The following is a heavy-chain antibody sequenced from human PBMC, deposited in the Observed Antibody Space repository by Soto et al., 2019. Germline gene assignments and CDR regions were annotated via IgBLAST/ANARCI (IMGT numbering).Heavy chain of an antibody. D-gene: IGHD4-17*01. J-gene: IGHJ4*02. CDR3: ARSRTVTYFFDY. Sequence: GGSLRLSCAASGFTFTSYAMAWVRQAPGKGLEWVSTISGSGGTTYSADSMRGRFTVSRDNSKNTLYLQMHSLSAEDTAVYYCARSRTVTYFFDYWGQGTLVTVSS. CDR1: GFTFTSYA. CDR2: ISGSGGTT. V-gene: IGHV3-23*01.